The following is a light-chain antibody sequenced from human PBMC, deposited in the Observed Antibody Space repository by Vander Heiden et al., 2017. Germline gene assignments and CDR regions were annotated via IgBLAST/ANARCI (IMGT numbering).Light chain of an antibody. CDR3: QSYDSSLSGVV. CDR1: SSNIGAGYA. V-gene: IGLV1-40*01. CDR2: GNS. J-gene: IGLJ2*01. Sequence: QSVLTQPPSVSVAPGQRVTISCTGTSSNIGAGYAVHWYHHLPGTAPKLLIYGNSNRPSGVPDRFSGSNSGTSASLAITGLQAEDEADYCCQSYDSSLSGVVFGGGTKLTVL.